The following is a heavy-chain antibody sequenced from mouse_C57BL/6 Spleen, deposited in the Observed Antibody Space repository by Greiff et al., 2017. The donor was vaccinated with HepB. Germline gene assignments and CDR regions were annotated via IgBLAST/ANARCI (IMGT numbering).Heavy chain of an antibody. D-gene: IGHD2-10*02. CDR3: ARGGYDPAWFAY. CDR2: IYPGDGDT. J-gene: IGHJ3*01. Sequence: VQLQQSGPELVKPGASVKISCKASGYAFSSSWMNWVKQRPGKGLEWIGRIYPGDGDTNYNGKFKGKATLTADKSSSTAYMQLSSLTSEDSAVYFCARGGYDPAWFAYWGQGTLVTVSA. CDR1: GYAFSSSW. V-gene: IGHV1-82*01.